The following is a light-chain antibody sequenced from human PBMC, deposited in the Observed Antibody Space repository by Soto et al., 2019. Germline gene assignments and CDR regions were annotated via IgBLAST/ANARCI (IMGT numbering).Light chain of an antibody. J-gene: IGKJ4*01. CDR2: AAS. CDR3: EQSYITLPLT. CDR1: QSISSY. Sequence: DIQMTQSPSSLSASVGDSVTITCRASQSISSYLNWYQQKPGKAHKLLIYAASSLQSGVPSRFSVSGSGTDFTLTSRVLQPEDFANYYCEQSYITLPLTCRGGTMVVIK. V-gene: IGKV1-39*01.